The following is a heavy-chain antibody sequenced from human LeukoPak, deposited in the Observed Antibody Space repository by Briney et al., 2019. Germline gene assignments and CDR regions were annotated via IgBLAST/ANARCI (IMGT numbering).Heavy chain of an antibody. CDR3: AKDREGDGYILDAFDI. J-gene: IGHJ3*02. CDR1: GFTFSTYS. V-gene: IGHV3-21*01. Sequence: GSLRLSCAASGFTFSTYSMNWVRQAPGKGLEWVSSITTTSSYIYYADSVEGRFTISRDNSKNTLYLQMNSLRAEDTAVYYCAKDREGDGYILDAFDIWGQGTMVTVSS. CDR2: ITTTSSYI. D-gene: IGHD5-24*01.